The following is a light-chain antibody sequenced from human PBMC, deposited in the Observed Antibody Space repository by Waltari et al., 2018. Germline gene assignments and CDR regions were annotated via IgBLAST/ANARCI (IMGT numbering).Light chain of an antibody. V-gene: IGKV4-1*01. CDR3: QQYYTTPRT. J-gene: IGKJ1*01. Sequence: DIVMTQSPDSLAVSLGERATINCKSSQSVLFSSNNKNYLAWYQQKPGQPPKLLIYWASTREPGVPDRFSGSGSGTDFTLTINSLQAEDVAVYYCQQYYTTPRTFGQGNKVEIK. CDR1: QSVLFSSNNKNY. CDR2: WAS.